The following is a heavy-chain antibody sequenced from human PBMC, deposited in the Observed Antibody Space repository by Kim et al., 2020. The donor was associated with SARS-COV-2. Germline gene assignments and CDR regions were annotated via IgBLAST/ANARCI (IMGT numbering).Heavy chain of an antibody. CDR1: GGTFSSYA. CDR2: IIPIFGTA. CDR3: ASVNSYAIATPVEY. V-gene: IGHV1-69*13. D-gene: IGHD5-18*01. J-gene: IGHJ4*02. Sequence: SVKVSCKASGGTFSSYAISWVRQAPGQGLEWMGGIIPIFGTANYAQKFQGRVTITADESTSTAYMELSSLRSEDTAVDYCASVNSYAIATPVEYWGQGTLVTVSS.